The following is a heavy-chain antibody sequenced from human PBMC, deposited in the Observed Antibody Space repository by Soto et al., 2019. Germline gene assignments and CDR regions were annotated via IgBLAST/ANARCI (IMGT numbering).Heavy chain of an antibody. V-gene: IGHV3-11*01. D-gene: IGHD6-6*01. CDR2: ISSGAITI. CDR1: GFTFSDYY. Sequence: GGSLRLSCAASGFTFSDYYMNWNRQAPGKGLEWVSYISSGAITIYYADSVKGRFTISRDNAKNSLYLQMNSLRAEDTAVYYCAGQYSSSSVEFWGQGTLVTVSS. CDR3: AGQYSSSSVEF. J-gene: IGHJ4*02.